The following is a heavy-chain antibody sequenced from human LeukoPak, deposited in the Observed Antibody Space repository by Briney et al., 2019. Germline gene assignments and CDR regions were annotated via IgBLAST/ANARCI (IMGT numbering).Heavy chain of an antibody. Sequence: PSETLSLTCTVPGYSIRSGYYWGWIRQPPGKGLEWIGSIYHSGSIYHKPSLKSRVTISVDTSKNQFSLKLSSVTAADAAMYYCARTYTNGQGAYYWGQGTLVTVSS. CDR2: IYHSGSI. CDR1: GYSIRSGYY. J-gene: IGHJ4*02. V-gene: IGHV4-38-2*02. CDR3: ARTYTNGQGAYY. D-gene: IGHD2-8*01.